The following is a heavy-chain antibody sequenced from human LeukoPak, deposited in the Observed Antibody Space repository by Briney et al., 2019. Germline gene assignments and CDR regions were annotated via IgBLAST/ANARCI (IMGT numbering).Heavy chain of an antibody. J-gene: IGHJ4*02. CDR3: AGDVVAAAGTWDY. CDR1: GDSISSFY. CDR2: IYTSGST. V-gene: IGHV4-4*07. D-gene: IGHD6-13*01. Sequence: SETLSLTCTVSGDSISSFYWTWIRQPAGKGLEWIGRIYTSGSTNYNPSLKSRVTMSVDTSKNQFSLKLSSVTAADTAVYYCAGDVVAAAGTWDYWGQGTLVTVSS.